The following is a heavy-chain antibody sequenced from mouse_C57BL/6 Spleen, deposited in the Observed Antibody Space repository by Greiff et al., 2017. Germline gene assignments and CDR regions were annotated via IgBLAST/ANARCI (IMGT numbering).Heavy chain of an antibody. CDR3: ARPTGDV. V-gene: IGHV1-69*01. D-gene: IGHD1-1*01. Sequence: VQLQQPGAELVMPGASVQLSCKASGYTFTSYWMHWVKQRPGQGLEWIGEIDPSDSYTNYNQKFKGKSTLTVDKSSSTAYMQLSSLTSEDSAVYYCARPTGDVWGTGTTVTVSS. J-gene: IGHJ1*03. CDR2: IDPSDSYT. CDR1: GYTFTSYW.